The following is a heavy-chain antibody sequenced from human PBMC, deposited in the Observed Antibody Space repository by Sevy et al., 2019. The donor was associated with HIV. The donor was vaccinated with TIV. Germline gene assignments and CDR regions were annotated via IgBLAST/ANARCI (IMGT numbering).Heavy chain of an antibody. CDR2: ISYDGSNK. D-gene: IGHD1-26*01. CDR1: GFTFSSYA. CDR3: AGDRGGSYWEGFDY. J-gene: IGHJ4*02. Sequence: GESLKISCAASGFTFSSYAMHWVRQAPGKGLEWVAVISYDGSNKYYADSVKGRFTISRDNSKNTLYLQMNSLRAEDTAVYYCAGDRGGSYWEGFDYWGQGTLVTVSS. V-gene: IGHV3-30-3*01.